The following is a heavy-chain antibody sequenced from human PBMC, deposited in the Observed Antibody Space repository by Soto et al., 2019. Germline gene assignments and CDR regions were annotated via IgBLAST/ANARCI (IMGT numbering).Heavy chain of an antibody. Sequence: GGSLRLSCAASGFTFSSYAMHWVRQAPGKGLEWVAVISYDGSNKYYADSVKGRFTISRDNSKNTLYLQMNSLRAEDTAVYYCARTPAAPLSYYDSSGYRDYYHGMDVWGQGTTVTVSS. CDR3: ARTPAAPLSYYDSSGYRDYYHGMDV. J-gene: IGHJ6*02. CDR2: ISYDGSNK. CDR1: GFTFSSYA. V-gene: IGHV3-30-3*01. D-gene: IGHD3-22*01.